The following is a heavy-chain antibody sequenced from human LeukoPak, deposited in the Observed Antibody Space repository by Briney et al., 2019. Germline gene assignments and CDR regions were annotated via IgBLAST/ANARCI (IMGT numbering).Heavy chain of an antibody. J-gene: IGHJ3*01. V-gene: IGHV5-51*01. CDR3: ARQSDYASNFRGLDPFDL. D-gene: IGHD4-17*01. CDR1: GYSFFRYW. Sequence: GKSLKISCQASGYSFFRYWIGRVRQMPGKGLEWMGIIYPGDSDTRYSPSFQGQVTISADRSVTTVYLQWSSLKASDTAMYYCARQSDYASNFRGLDPFDLWGQGTMVTVSS. CDR2: IYPGDSDT.